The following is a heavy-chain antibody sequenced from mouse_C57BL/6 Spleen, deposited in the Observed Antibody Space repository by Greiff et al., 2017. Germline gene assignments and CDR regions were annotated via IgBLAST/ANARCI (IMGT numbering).Heavy chain of an antibody. Sequence: QVQLQQPGAELVMPGASVKLSCKASGYTFTSYWMHWVKQRPGQGLEWIGEIDPSDSYTNYNQKFKGKSTLTVDKSSSTAYMQLSSLTSEDSAVYYCERRGGTTAYYFDYWGQGTTLTVSS. CDR2: IDPSDSYT. V-gene: IGHV1-69*01. J-gene: IGHJ2*01. CDR3: ERRGGTTAYYFDY. D-gene: IGHD1-2*01. CDR1: GYTFTSYW.